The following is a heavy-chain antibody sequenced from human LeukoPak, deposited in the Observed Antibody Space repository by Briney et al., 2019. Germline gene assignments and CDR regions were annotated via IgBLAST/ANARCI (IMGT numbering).Heavy chain of an antibody. Sequence: TGGSLRLSCAASGFTFSSYWMHWVRQAPGKGLMWISRINNDGTSTSYADSVKGRFTISRDNAKNTLFLQMDSLRAEDTAVYFCARDVAYNTLACNWFDPWGQGTLVTVSS. D-gene: IGHD3/OR15-3a*01. V-gene: IGHV3-74*01. CDR1: GFTFSSYW. CDR2: INNDGTST. CDR3: ARDVAYNTLACNWFDP. J-gene: IGHJ5*02.